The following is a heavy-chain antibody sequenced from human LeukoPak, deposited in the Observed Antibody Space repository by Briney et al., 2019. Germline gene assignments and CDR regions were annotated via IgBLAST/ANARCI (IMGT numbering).Heavy chain of an antibody. V-gene: IGHV1-18*01. CDR2: ISAYNGNT. CDR3: ARDEGYYDYVWGSYRPIGYFDY. Sequence: GASVKVSCKASGYTFTSYGISWVRQAPGQGLEWMGWISAYNGNTNYAQKLQGRVTMTTDTSTSTAYMELRSLRSDDTAVYYCARDEGYYDYVWGSYRPIGYFDYWGQGTLVTVSS. D-gene: IGHD3-16*02. J-gene: IGHJ4*02. CDR1: GYTFTSYG.